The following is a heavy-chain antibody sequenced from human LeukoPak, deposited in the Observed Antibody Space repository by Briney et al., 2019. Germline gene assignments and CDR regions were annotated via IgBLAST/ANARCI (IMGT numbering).Heavy chain of an antibody. CDR3: ARDWGLLPFDP. V-gene: IGHV3-21*01. J-gene: IGHJ5*02. CDR1: GFTFSSYS. CDR2: IGSSSSYI. Sequence: GGSLRLSCAASGFTFSSYSMNWVRQAPGKGLEWVSSIGSSSSYIYYADSVKGRFTISRDNSKNTLYLQMNSLRAEDTAVYYCARDWGLLPFDPWGQGTLVTVSS. D-gene: IGHD2-15*01.